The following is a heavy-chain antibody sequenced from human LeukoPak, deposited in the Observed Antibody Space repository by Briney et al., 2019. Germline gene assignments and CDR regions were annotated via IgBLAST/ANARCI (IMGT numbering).Heavy chain of an antibody. Sequence: PSETLSLTCSVSGDSVSRSDSYWDWIRQPPGKGLEWIGTIYYSGRTYYSPSLKSRVTMSVDPSNNQSSLTLRPVTAADTAVYYCARRRYYDGSGYLEWGQGTLLSVSS. CDR3: ARRRYYDGSGYLE. CDR2: IYYSGRT. D-gene: IGHD3-22*01. J-gene: IGHJ1*01. CDR1: GDSVSRSDSY. V-gene: IGHV4-39*01.